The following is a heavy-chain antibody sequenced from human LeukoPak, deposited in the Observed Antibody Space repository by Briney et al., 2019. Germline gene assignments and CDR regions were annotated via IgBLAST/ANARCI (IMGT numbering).Heavy chain of an antibody. CDR3: ARRQVLPPAYYFDN. D-gene: IGHD4/OR15-4a*01. CDR2: IYYSGST. J-gene: IGHJ4*02. V-gene: IGHV4-59*01. Sequence: SEILSLTCTVSGGSISSYYWSWIRQPPGKGLEWIGYIYYSGSTNYNPSLKSRVTISLDTSRKQFSLKLTSVTAADTAVYYCARRQVLPPAYYFDNWGQGTLVTVSS. CDR1: GGSISSYY.